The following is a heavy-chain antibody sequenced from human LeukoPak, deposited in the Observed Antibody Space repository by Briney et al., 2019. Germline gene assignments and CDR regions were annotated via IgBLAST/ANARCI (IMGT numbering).Heavy chain of an antibody. CDR2: ISSKVYGGTRTT. V-gene: IGHV3-49*04. Sequence: GGSLRLSCAPSGFTFCDFPMSWVRQAPGKGLEWVGFISSKVYGGTRTTEYAAYARGRFTISRDDSKSIAYLQMNSLKTEDTAVYYCTRVGRFYDSSGYYSEDIWGQGTMVTVSS. D-gene: IGHD3-22*01. CDR3: TRVGRFYDSSGYYSEDI. CDR1: GFTFCDFP. J-gene: IGHJ3*02.